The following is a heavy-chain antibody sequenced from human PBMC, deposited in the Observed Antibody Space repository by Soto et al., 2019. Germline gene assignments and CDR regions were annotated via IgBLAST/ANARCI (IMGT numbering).Heavy chain of an antibody. CDR1: GFTFSHYA. V-gene: IGHV3-23*01. CDR2: ISGSGGST. CDR3: ASPDTYYDLWSAYSPGY. Sequence: GGSLRLSCAASGFTFSHYAMTWVRQAPGRGLEWVSSISGSGGSTYFADSVKGRFTISRDNSKSTLYLQMNSLRAEDTAVYYCASPDTYYDLWSAYSPGYWGQGTLVTVSS. J-gene: IGHJ4*02. D-gene: IGHD3-3*01.